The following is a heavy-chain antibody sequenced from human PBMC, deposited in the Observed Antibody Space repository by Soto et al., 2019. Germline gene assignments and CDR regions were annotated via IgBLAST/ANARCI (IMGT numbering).Heavy chain of an antibody. CDR3: ANADVQLQLVPYYYYYIDL. J-gene: IGHJ6*03. V-gene: IGHV3-30*18. D-gene: IGHD6-13*01. CDR2: ISYDGSNK. CDR1: GFTFSSYG. Sequence: QVQLVESGGGVVQPGRSLRLSCAASGFTFSSYGMHWVRQAPGKGLEWVAVISYDGSNKYYADSVKGRFTISRDNSKNMLYMQMNSLRAEDTALYYWANADVQLQLVPYYYYYIDLWGKGTTVTVPS.